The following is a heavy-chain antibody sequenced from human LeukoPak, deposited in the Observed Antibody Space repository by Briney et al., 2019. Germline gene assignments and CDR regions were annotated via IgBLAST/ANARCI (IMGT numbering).Heavy chain of an antibody. CDR3: ARDYSSSWLDAFDI. V-gene: IGHV4-59*12. J-gene: IGHJ3*02. Sequence: SETLSLTCTVSGGSISNYYWSWIRQSPVKGLEWIGFIYYSGSTNYNPSLKSRVTISVDTSKNQFSLKLSSVTAADTAVYYCARDYSSSWLDAFDIWGQGTMVTVSS. D-gene: IGHD6-13*01. CDR1: GGSISNYY. CDR2: IYYSGST.